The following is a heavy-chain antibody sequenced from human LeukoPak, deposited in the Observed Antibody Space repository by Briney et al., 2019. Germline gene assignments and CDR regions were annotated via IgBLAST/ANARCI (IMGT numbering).Heavy chain of an antibody. CDR2: INWNGAST. CDR3: ARDGYSYRYFRYFDL. CDR1: GFIFDDFG. V-gene: IGHV3-20*04. J-gene: IGHJ2*01. Sequence: GGSLRLSCGASGFIFDDFGLSWVRQAPGKGLEWVSGINWNGASTNYADSVRGRFTISRDNATNSLFLQMNSLRADDTALYYCARDGYSYRYFRYFDLWGRGTLVAVSS. D-gene: IGHD5-18*01.